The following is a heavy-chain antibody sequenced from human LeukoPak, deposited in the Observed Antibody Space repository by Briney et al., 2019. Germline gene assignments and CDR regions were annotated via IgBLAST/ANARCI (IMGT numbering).Heavy chain of an antibody. V-gene: IGHV3-7*03. CDR1: GFTFNNYW. Sequence: GGSLRLSCAASGFTFNNYWMTWVRQGPGKGLEWVANIKPGGNEKYYVDSVRGRFTISRDNVKNSLYLQMNSLRAEDTAIYYCATFRFLGTWGQGTMVTVSP. CDR3: ATFRFLGT. CDR2: IKPGGNEK. D-gene: IGHD3-3*01. J-gene: IGHJ3*01.